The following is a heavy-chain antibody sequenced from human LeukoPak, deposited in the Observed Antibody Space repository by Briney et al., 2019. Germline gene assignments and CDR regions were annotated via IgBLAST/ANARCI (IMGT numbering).Heavy chain of an antibody. V-gene: IGHV4-59*11. Sequence: SETLSLTCTVSGDSISSHYWSWIRQPPGKGLEWIGYIYNSGSTNYNPSLKSRATISVDTSKNQFSLNLSSVTAADTAVYYCARGHYYDSSGDYWGQGTLVTVSS. CDR3: ARGHYYDSSGDY. CDR1: GDSISSHY. CDR2: IYNSGST. D-gene: IGHD3-22*01. J-gene: IGHJ4*02.